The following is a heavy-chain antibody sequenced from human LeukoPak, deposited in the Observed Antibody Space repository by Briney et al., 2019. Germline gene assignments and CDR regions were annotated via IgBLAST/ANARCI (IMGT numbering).Heavy chain of an antibody. V-gene: IGHV3-30*03. J-gene: IGHJ6*03. CDR1: GFTFSSYG. CDR3: ARDQGDAGTRIKRDGHYMDV. Sequence: GGSLRLSCAASGFTFSSYGMHWVRQAPGKGLEWVAVISYDGSNKYYADSVKGRFTISRDNSKNTLYLQMNSLRAEDTAVYYCARDQGDAGTRIKRDGHYMDVWGKGTTVTVSS. CDR2: ISYDGSNK. D-gene: IGHD1-1*01.